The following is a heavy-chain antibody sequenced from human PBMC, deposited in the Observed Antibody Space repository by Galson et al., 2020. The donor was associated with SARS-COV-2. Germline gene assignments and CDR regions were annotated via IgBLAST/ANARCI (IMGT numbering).Heavy chain of an antibody. Sequence: GESLKISCVASGFTFSSYAMHWVRQAPGKGLEWVAVISYDGTNKYYADSVKGRFTISRDNSKNTVYLQMNSLRAEDTAVYYCARGVLVGSNFSAWGQGTLVTVSS. CDR2: ISYDGTNK. D-gene: IGHD4-4*01. CDR1: GFTFSSYA. V-gene: IGHV3-30-3*01. CDR3: ARGVLVGSNFSA. J-gene: IGHJ4*02.